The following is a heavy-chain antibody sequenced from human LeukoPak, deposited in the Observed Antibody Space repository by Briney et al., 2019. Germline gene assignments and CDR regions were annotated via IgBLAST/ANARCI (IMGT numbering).Heavy chain of an antibody. V-gene: IGHV4-34*01. CDR3: ASLPYYDFWSGYYMGISV. D-gene: IGHD3-3*01. Sequence: PSETLSLTCAVYGGSFSGYYWSWIRQPPGKGLEWIGEINHSGSTHYNPSPKSRVTISVDTSKNQFSLKLSSVTAADTAVYYCASLPYYDFWSGYYMGISVWGQGTLVTVSS. CDR1: GGSFSGYY. J-gene: IGHJ4*02. CDR2: INHSGST.